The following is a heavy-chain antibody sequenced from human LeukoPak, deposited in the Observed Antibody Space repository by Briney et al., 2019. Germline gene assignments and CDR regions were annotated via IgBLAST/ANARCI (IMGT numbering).Heavy chain of an antibody. V-gene: IGHV1-2*02. Sequence: ASVKVSCKASGYTFTGYYMHWVRQAPGQGLEWMGWINPNSGGTNYAQKFQGRVTMTRDTSISTAYMELSRLRSDDTAVYYCATAPGGLGYYFDYWGQGTLVTVSS. CDR1: GYTFTGYY. CDR2: INPNSGGT. CDR3: ATAPGGLGYYFDY. D-gene: IGHD6-19*01. J-gene: IGHJ4*02.